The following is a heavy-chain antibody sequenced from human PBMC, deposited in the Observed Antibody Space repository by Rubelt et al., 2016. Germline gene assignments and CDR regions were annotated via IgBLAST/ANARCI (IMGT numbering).Heavy chain of an antibody. Sequence: ADSVKGRFTISRDNSKNTLYLQMNSLRAEDTAVYYCAREPLGYCTNGVCYGSNYFDYWGQGTLVTVSS. V-gene: IGHV3-30*01. D-gene: IGHD2-8*01. J-gene: IGHJ4*02. CDR3: AREPLGYCTNGVCYGSNYFDY.